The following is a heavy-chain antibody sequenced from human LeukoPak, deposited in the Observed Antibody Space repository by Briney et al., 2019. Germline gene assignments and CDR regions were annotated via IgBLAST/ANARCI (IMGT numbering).Heavy chain of an antibody. D-gene: IGHD1-26*01. V-gene: IGHV4-59*01. J-gene: IGHJ4*02. CDR3: ARAPIVPAGVDY. CDR1: GGSISSYY. CDR2: IYYSGST. Sequence: SETLSLTCTVSGGSISSYYWSWIRQPPGKGLEWIGYIYYSGSTNYNPSLKSRVTISVDPSKNQFSLKLSSVTAADTAVYYCARAPIVPAGVDYWGQGTLVTVSS.